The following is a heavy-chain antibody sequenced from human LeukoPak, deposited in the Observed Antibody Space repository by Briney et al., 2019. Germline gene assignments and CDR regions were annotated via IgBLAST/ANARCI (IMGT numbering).Heavy chain of an antibody. CDR3: AKDRYSGSEDYFDY. J-gene: IGHJ4*02. Sequence: GGSLRLSCAASGFTFGSYAMSWVRQAPGKGLEWVSTISDSGGSTYYAVSVEDRFAISRDNPKNTLYLQMNSLRPEDTAVYYCAKDRYSGSEDYFDYWGQGTLVTVSS. CDR2: ISDSGGST. V-gene: IGHV3-23*01. CDR1: GFTFGSYA. D-gene: IGHD1-26*01.